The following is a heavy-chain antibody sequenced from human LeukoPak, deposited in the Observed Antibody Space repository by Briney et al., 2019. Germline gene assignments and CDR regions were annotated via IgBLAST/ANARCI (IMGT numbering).Heavy chain of an antibody. CDR1: GFTISSYG. D-gene: IGHD2-15*01. CDR2: ISGSGGST. CDR3: AKAPVTTCRGAFCYPFDY. J-gene: IGHJ4*02. V-gene: IGHV3-23*01. Sequence: GGSLRLSCAASGFTISSYGMNWVRQAPGKGLEWVSAISGSGGSTYYADSVKGRFTISRDNSKNTLYLQMNSLRAEDTAVYYCAKAPVTTCRGAFCYPFDYWGLGTLVTVSS.